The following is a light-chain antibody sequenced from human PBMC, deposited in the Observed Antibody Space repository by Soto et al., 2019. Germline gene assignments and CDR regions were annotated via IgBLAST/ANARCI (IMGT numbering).Light chain of an antibody. V-gene: IGKV3-20*01. CDR2: GAS. CDR3: RQYGSSPPLT. Sequence: EIVLTQSPGTLSLSPGDRATLSCRASQSVSSSYLAWYQQKPGQAPGLLIYGASSRATGIPDRFSGSGSGADFTLTISRLEPEDFAVYYCRQYGSSPPLTFGGGTKVDIK. CDR1: QSVSSSY. J-gene: IGKJ4*01.